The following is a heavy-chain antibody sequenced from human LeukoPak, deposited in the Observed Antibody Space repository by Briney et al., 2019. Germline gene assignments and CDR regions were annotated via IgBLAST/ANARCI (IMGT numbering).Heavy chain of an antibody. J-gene: IGHJ4*02. CDR3: ARGHRIAVAGADFDY. D-gene: IGHD6-19*01. CDR1: GGSISSYY. CDR2: IDHSGST. Sequence: SETLSLTCTVSGGSISSYYWSWIRQPPGKGLEWIGEIDHSGSTNYNPSLKSRVTISVDTSKNQFSLKLSSVTAADTAVYYCARGHRIAVAGADFDYWGQGTLVTVSS. V-gene: IGHV4-34*01.